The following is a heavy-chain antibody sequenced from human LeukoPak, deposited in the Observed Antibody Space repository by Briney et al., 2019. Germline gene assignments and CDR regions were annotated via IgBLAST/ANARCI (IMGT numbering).Heavy chain of an antibody. V-gene: IGHV3-23*01. CDR1: GFTFSSYA. Sequence: PGGSLRLSCAASGFTFSSYAMSWVRQAPGKGLGWVSAISGSGGSTYYADSVKGRFTISRDNSKNTLYLQMNSLRAEDTAVYYCAKDRAVRYFDWLLSSSGMDVWGQGTTVTVSS. J-gene: IGHJ6*02. CDR2: ISGSGGST. CDR3: AKDRAVRYFDWLLSSSGMDV. D-gene: IGHD3-9*01.